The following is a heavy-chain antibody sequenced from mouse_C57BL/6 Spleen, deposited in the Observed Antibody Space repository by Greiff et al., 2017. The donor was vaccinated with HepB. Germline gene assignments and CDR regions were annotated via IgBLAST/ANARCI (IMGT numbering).Heavy chain of an antibody. CDR1: GFTFSSYA. CDR3: TTVELMTTVVATEGFAY. V-gene: IGHV5-9-1*02. CDR2: ISSGGDYI. D-gene: IGHD1-1*01. J-gene: IGHJ3*01. Sequence: EVKLMESGAGLVKPGESLKLSCAASGFTFSSYAMSWVRQTPAERLEWVAYISSGGDYIYCADTVKGRFTISRDNARNTLYLQMSSLKSEDTAMYYCTTVELMTTVVATEGFAYWGQGTLVTVSA.